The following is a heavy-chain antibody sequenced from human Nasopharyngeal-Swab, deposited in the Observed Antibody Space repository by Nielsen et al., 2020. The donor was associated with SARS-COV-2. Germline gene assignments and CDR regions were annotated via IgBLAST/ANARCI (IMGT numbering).Heavy chain of an antibody. CDR3: ARENQEYANIWIDY. CDR2: ISTKTGAP. V-gene: IGHV7-4-1*02. CDR1: GYTFTSNV. D-gene: IGHD1-1*01. Sequence: ASVKVSCKASGYTFTSNVLNWVRQAPGQGPEYIGWISTKTGAPTYAQAFTGRFDISLDTSVSTTYLQISSLKADDTAVYYCARENQEYANIWIDYWGQGTQVTVSS. J-gene: IGHJ4*02.